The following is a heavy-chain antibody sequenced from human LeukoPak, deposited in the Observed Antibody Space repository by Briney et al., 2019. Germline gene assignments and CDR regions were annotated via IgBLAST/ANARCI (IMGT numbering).Heavy chain of an antibody. CDR2: INHSGST. V-gene: IGHV4-34*01. J-gene: IGHJ6*02. CDR1: GGSFSGYY. CDR3: ARVSYDILTGYPSVYGMDV. D-gene: IGHD3-9*01. Sequence: SETLSLTCAVYGGSFSGYYWSWIRQPPGKGLEWIGEINHSGSTNYNPSLKSRVTISVDTSKNQLSLKLSSVTAADTAVYYCARVSYDILTGYPSVYGMDVWGQGTTVTVSS.